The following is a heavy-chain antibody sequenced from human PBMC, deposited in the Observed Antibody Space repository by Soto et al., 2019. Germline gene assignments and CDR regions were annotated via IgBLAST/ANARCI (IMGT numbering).Heavy chain of an antibody. CDR3: ARALSIAAAGYYFDY. J-gene: IGHJ4*02. CDR1: GGSFSGYY. Sequence: QVQLQQWGAGLLKPSETLSLTCAVYGGSFSGYYWSWIRQPPGKGLEWIGEINHSGSTNYNPSLKSRVTISVDTSKNQFSLKLSSVTAADTAVYYYARALSIAAAGYYFDYWGQGTLVTVSS. V-gene: IGHV4-34*01. CDR2: INHSGST. D-gene: IGHD6-13*01.